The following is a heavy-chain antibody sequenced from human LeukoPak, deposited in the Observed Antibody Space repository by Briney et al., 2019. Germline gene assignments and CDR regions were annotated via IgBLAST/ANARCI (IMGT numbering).Heavy chain of an antibody. CDR1: GVSISSYY. CDR3: ARGFAAGGSYNWFDS. D-gene: IGHD6-13*01. CDR2: IYYTGST. V-gene: IGHV4-59*01. Sequence: SETLSLTCSVSGVSISSYYWSWIRQPPGKGLEWIGYIYYTGSTYYNPSLKSRVTISVDTSKNQFSLKLSSVTAADTAVYYCARGFAAGGSYNWFDSWGQGTLVTVSS. J-gene: IGHJ5*01.